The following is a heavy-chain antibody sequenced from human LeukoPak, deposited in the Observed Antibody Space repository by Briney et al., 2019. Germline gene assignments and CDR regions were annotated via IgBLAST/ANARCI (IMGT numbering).Heavy chain of an antibody. CDR1: GFTFSNYA. CDR2: ISGGGGST. CDR3: AKGAYYDILTGYYKRNYFDY. J-gene: IGHJ4*02. Sequence: GGSLRLSCAASGFTFSNYAMSWVRQAPAKGLEWVSSISGGGGSTYYADSVKGRFTISRDNSKNTLYLQMNSLRAEDTAVYYCAKGAYYDILTGYYKRNYFDYWGQGAPVTVSS. D-gene: IGHD3-9*01. V-gene: IGHV3-23*01.